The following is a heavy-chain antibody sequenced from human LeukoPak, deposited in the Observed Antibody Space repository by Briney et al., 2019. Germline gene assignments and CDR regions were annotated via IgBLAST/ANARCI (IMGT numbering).Heavy chain of an antibody. CDR3: ARLKRNGLPEI. D-gene: IGHD2-2*01. Sequence: SQTLSLTCTVSGGSISSGGYYWSWIRQHPGEGLEWIGYIYYSGSTYYNPSLKSRVTISVDTSKNQFSLKLSSVTAADTAVYYCARLKRNGLPEIWGQGTLVTVSS. J-gene: IGHJ4*02. CDR1: GGSISSGGYY. V-gene: IGHV4-31*03. CDR2: IYYSGST.